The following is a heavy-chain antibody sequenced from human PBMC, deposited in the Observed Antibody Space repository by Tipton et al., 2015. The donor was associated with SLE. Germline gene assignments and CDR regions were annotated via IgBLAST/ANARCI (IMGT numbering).Heavy chain of an antibody. J-gene: IGHJ6*03. CDR3: ARGVWNVYMDV. CDR2: ISSRGTFI. CDR1: GFSVSDYN. V-gene: IGHV3-21*01. D-gene: IGHD3-10*01. Sequence: SLRLSCAASGFSVSDYNMNWVRQAPGKGLEWFSSISSRGTFIFHAFSVKGRFTISKDNANNSLYLQMNSLRADDTAIYYCARGVWNVYMDVWGKGTPVTVSS.